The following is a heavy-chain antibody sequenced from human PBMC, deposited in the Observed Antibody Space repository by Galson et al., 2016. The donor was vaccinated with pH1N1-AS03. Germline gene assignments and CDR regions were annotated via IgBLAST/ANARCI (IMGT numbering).Heavy chain of an antibody. J-gene: IGHJ4*02. V-gene: IGHV3-7*01. CDR2: LNPDGDYK. Sequence: LRLSCAASGFAFSRYWMSWVRQAPGKGLEWVANLNPDGDYKQYVDSVKGRFTISRDNTRNSLYLQMNSLRVEETAIYYCGPNPEYGEGAYWGQGALVTVSS. CDR3: GPNPEYGEGAY. CDR1: GFAFSRYW. D-gene: IGHD4-17*01.